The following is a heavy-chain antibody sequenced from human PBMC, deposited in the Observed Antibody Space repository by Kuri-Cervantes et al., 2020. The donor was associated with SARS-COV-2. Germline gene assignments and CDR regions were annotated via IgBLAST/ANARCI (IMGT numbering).Heavy chain of an antibody. CDR1: GFTFSSYG. V-gene: IGHV3-30*03. J-gene: IGHJ6*03. CDR2: ISYDGSNK. CDR3: ARGADFWSGLFYYYYYYMDV. Sequence: GESLKISCAASGFTFSSYGMHWVRQAPGKGLEWVAVISYDGSNKYYADSVKGRFTISRDNSKNTLYLQMNSLRAEDTAVYYCARGADFWSGLFYYYYYYMDVWGKGTTVTVSS. D-gene: IGHD3-3*01.